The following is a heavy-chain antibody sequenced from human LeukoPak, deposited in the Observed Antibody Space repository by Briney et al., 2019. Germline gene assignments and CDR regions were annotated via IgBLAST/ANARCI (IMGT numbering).Heavy chain of an antibody. CDR2: INPSGGST. V-gene: IGHV1-46*01. D-gene: IGHD3-22*01. CDR3: ATPADYYYDSSGYYSDGDAFDI. J-gene: IGHJ3*02. CDR1: GYTFTGYY. Sequence: ASVKVSCKASGYTFTGYYMHWVRQAPGQGLEWMGIINPSGGSTSYAQKFQGRVTMTRDTSTSTVYMELSSLRSEDTAVYYCATPADYYYDSSGYYSDGDAFDIWGQGTMVTVSS.